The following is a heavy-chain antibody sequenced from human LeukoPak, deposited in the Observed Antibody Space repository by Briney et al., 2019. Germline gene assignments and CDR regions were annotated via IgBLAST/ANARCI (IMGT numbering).Heavy chain of an antibody. V-gene: IGHV4-59*01. CDR3: ARVGYCSHGSCLRLDWYFDL. CDR2: IYYSGTT. J-gene: IGHJ2*01. Sequence: SETLSLTCAVSGDSISSWYWSWIRLPPGKGLEWIGYIYYSGTTYYNPSLKSRVSISFDTSKNQFSLKLSSVTAADTAVYYCARVGYCSHGSCLRLDWYFDLWGRGTLVTVSS. D-gene: IGHD2-15*01. CDR1: GDSISSWY.